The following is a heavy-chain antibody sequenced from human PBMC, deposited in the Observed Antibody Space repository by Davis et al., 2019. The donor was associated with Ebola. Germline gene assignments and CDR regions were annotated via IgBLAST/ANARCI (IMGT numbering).Heavy chain of an antibody. CDR3: ARGKLWFDY. CDR1: GGSISSYY. V-gene: IGHV4-59*01. D-gene: IGHD3-16*01. CDR2: IYYSGST. J-gene: IGHJ4*02. Sequence: SETLSLTCTVSGGSISSYYWSWIRQTPCKGLAWIGYIYYSGSTNYNPSLTIRVTISVDTSKNQFSLKLSSVTAADTAVYYCARGKLWFDYWGQGTLVTVSS.